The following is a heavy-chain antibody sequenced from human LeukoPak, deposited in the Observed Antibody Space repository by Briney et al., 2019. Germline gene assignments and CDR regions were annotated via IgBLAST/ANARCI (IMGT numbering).Heavy chain of an antibody. V-gene: IGHV3-48*01. CDR2: ISGTSATI. D-gene: IGHD1-26*01. J-gene: IGHJ6*03. CDR1: GFTFTTYS. Sequence: GGSLRLSCAASGFTFTTYSMNWVRQAPGKGLEWVSYISGTSATIYYADSVKGRFTISRDNVKGSLYLQMNGLRAEDTAVYYCAKDASGGWDPLVDYYYYMDVWGKGTTVTVSS. CDR3: AKDASGGWDPLVDYYYYMDV.